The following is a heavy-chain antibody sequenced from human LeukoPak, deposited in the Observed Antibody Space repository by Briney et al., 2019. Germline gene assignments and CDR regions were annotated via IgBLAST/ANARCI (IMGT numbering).Heavy chain of an antibody. J-gene: IGHJ4*02. CDR3: AREYYGSGFFDY. V-gene: IGHV3-30-3*01. CDR2: ISYDGSNK. Sequence: PGRSLRLSCAASGFTFSSYAMHWVRQAPGKGLEWVAVISYDGSNKYYADSVRGRFTISRDNSKNTLYLQMNSLRAEDTAVYYCAREYYGSGFFDYWGQGTLVTVSS. CDR1: GFTFSSYA. D-gene: IGHD3-10*01.